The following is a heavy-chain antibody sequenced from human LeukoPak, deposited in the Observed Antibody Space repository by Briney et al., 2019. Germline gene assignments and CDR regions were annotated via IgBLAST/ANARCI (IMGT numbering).Heavy chain of an antibody. CDR1: GGSISRYY. Sequence: NPSETLSLTCTVSGGSISRYYWSWIRQPPGKGLEWIGYVYYSGSTNYNPSLKSRVTISVDTSNNQFSLKLSSVTAADTAVYYCARAGSGYYPFDDWGQGTLVTVSS. J-gene: IGHJ4*02. D-gene: IGHD3-22*01. CDR3: ARAGSGYYPFDD. CDR2: VYYSGST. V-gene: IGHV4-59*01.